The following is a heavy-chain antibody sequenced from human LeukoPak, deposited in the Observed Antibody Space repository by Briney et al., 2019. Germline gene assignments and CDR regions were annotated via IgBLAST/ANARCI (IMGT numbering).Heavy chain of an antibody. CDR2: TYSGGRT. J-gene: IGHJ6*03. CDR1: GFTVSNNY. D-gene: IGHD3-10*01. CDR3: ARVYYGSGSLHYYYYYMDV. V-gene: IGHV3-53*01. Sequence: GGSLRLSCAASGFTVSNNYMSWVRQAPGKGLEWVSVTYSGGRTYYADSVKGRFTISRDNSKNTLYLQMDSLRAEDTAVYYCARVYYGSGSLHYYYYYMDVWGRGTTVAISS.